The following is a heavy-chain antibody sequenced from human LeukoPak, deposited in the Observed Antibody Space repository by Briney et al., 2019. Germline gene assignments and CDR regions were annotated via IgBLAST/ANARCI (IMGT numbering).Heavy chain of an antibody. CDR1: GFTFNEYA. V-gene: IGHV3-9*01. CDR2: INWKSDNI. CDR3: VKDSVGESSDWLDS. J-gene: IGHJ5*01. D-gene: IGHD1-26*01. Sequence: GGSLRLSCAASGFTFNEYAMHWVRQAPGKGLEWISSINWKSDNIAYADSVKGRFTVSRDNARNSLHLQMNSLRIEDTALYFCVKDSVGESSDWLDSWGQETLVTIAS.